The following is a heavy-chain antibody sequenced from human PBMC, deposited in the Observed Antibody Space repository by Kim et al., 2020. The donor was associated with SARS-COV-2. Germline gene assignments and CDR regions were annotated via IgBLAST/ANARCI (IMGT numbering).Heavy chain of an antibody. J-gene: IGHJ3*02. D-gene: IGHD3-10*01. V-gene: IGHV4-34*01. CDR1: GGSFSGYY. Sequence: SETLSLTCAVYGGSFSGYYWSWIRQPPGKGLEWIGEINHSGSTNYNPSLKSRVTISVDTSKNQFSLKLSSVTAADTAVYYCARGREKYGYYGSGRAFDIWGQGTMVTVSS. CDR3: ARGREKYGYYGSGRAFDI. CDR2: INHSGST.